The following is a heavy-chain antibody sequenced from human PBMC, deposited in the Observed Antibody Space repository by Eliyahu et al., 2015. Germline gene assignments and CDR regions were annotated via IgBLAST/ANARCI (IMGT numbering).Heavy chain of an antibody. D-gene: IGHD6-6*01. CDR1: GXSFSGXS. Sequence: QVQLQQWGAGLLKPSETLSLXCAVYGXSFSGXSWXWIRQPPGKGLEWIGEINHSGSTNYNPSLKSRVTISVDTSKNQFSLKLSSVTAADTAVYYCARDQEIAAPPGYYYGMDVWGQGTTVTVSS. V-gene: IGHV4-34*01. CDR2: INHSGST. CDR3: ARDQEIAAPPGYYYGMDV. J-gene: IGHJ6*02.